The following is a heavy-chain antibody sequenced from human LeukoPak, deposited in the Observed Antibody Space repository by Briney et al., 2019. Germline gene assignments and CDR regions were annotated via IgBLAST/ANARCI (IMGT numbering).Heavy chain of an antibody. J-gene: IGHJ4*02. D-gene: IGHD2-2*01. V-gene: IGHV3-23*01. CDR2: ISGSGGST. CDR1: GFTFSSYA. Sequence: GGSLRLSCAASGFTFSSYAMSWVRQAPGKGLEWVSAISGSGGSTYYADSVKGRFTISRDNSKNTLYLQMNSLRAEDTAVYYCAKDLERRPIVLVPAATPFDYWGQGTLVTVSS. CDR3: AKDLERRPIVLVPAATPFDY.